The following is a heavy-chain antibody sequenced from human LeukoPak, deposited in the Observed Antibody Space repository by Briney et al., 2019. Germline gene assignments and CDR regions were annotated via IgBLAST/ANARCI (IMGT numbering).Heavy chain of an antibody. CDR3: ARHIGYDFWRSRRSYFDY. D-gene: IGHD3-3*01. Sequence: PSETLSLTCSVSGFSVSNDYHWGWIRQPPGKGLEWIGIIYHSGSTNYNPSLKSRVTISVDTSKDQFSLKLSSVTAADTAVYYCARHIGYDFWRSRRSYFDYWGQGTLVTVSS. J-gene: IGHJ4*02. CDR1: GFSVSNDYH. CDR2: IYHSGST. V-gene: IGHV4-38-2*02.